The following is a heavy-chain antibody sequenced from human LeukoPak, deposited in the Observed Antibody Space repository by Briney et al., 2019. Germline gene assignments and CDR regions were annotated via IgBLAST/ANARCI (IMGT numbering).Heavy chain of an antibody. J-gene: IGHJ3*02. CDR1: GYVFTNYW. V-gene: IGHV5-51*01. D-gene: IGHD3-22*01. Sequence: GESLKTSSKGSGYVFTNYWIAGVRQAPEKGLEWMGIIHPGSSNTKYGPTFQRQVAISADKSISTAYLHWNNLRASDTAMYYCASHYETSGYFGFDIWGQGTMVTV. CDR3: ASHYETSGYFGFDI. CDR2: IHPGSSNT.